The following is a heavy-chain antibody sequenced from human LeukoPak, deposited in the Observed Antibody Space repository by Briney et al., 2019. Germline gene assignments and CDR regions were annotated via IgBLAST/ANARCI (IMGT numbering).Heavy chain of an antibody. Sequence: GSLRLSCAASGFTVNTNYMTWVRQAPGKGLEWLSIIYTGGGTYYADSVKGRFTISRDSSENTLYLQMNSLRAEDTAVYYCARALSGRNSYFYYYGMDVWGQGTTVTVSS. CDR2: IYTGGGT. D-gene: IGHD2-15*01. CDR3: ARALSGRNSYFYYYGMDV. V-gene: IGHV3-66*01. CDR1: GFTVNTNY. J-gene: IGHJ6*02.